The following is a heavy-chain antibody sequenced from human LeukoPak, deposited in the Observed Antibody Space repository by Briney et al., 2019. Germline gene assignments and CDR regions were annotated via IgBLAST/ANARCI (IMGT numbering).Heavy chain of an antibody. CDR3: ARAVSGSYPYFDY. Sequence: SETLSLTCTVSGGSISSSRYYWGWIRQPPGKGLEWIGSIYYSGSTYYNPSLKSRVTISVDTSKNQFSLKLSSVTAADTAVYYCARAVSGSYPYFDYWGQGTLVTVSS. J-gene: IGHJ4*02. CDR1: GGSISSSRYY. D-gene: IGHD3-10*01. CDR2: IYYSGST. V-gene: IGHV4-39*01.